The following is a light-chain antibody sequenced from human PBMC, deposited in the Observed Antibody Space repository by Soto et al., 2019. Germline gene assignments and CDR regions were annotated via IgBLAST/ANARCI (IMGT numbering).Light chain of an antibody. Sequence: QSALTQPASVSGSPGQSITISCTGTSSDVGGYNYVSWYQQHPGKAPKLMIYDVSNRPSGVSNRFSGSKSGNTASLTISGLQAEEEADYYCSSYTSSSTLVVFGGGTKLTFL. V-gene: IGLV2-14*01. CDR1: SSDVGGYNY. J-gene: IGLJ2*01. CDR3: SSYTSSSTLVV. CDR2: DVS.